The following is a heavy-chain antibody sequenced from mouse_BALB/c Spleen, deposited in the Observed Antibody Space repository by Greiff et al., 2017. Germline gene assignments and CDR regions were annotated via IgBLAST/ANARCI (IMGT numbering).Heavy chain of an antibody. CDR2: ISYSGST. V-gene: IGHV3-2*02. J-gene: IGHJ2*01. D-gene: IGHD1-1*01. CDR3: AYGSSYEYYFDY. CDR1: GYSITSDYA. Sequence: EVKLQESGPGLVKPSQSLSPTCTVTGYSITSDYAWNWIRQFPGNKLEWMGYISYSGSTSYNPSLKSRISITRDTSKNQFFLQLNSVTTEDTATYYCAYGSSYEYYFDYWGQGTTLTVSS.